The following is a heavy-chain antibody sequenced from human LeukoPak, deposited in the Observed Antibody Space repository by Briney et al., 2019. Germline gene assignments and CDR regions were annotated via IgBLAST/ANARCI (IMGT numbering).Heavy chain of an antibody. J-gene: IGHJ5*02. CDR1: GGSISSRGYY. Sequence: PSETLSLTCTVSGGSISSRGYYWGWIRQPPGKGLEWSASIYYSGSTYYNPSLKSRLTISVDTSKNQLSLKLSSLTAADTAVYYCTRHEYSGSYYGLSWFDPWGQGTLATVSS. V-gene: IGHV4-39*01. D-gene: IGHD1-26*01. CDR2: IYYSGST. CDR3: TRHEYSGSYYGLSWFDP.